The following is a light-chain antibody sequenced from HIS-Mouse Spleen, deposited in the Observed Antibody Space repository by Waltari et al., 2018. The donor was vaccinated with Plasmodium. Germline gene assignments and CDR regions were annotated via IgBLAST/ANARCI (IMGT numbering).Light chain of an antibody. Sequence: SYELTQPPSVSVSPGQTASITCSGEKLGERYACWYQQKPGHSPVLVIYQDSKRPSGIPWRFPGSNSGNTATLTISGTQAMDEADYYCQAWDSSTVVFGGGTKLTVL. J-gene: IGLJ2*01. V-gene: IGLV3-1*01. CDR2: QDS. CDR1: KLGERY. CDR3: QAWDSSTVV.